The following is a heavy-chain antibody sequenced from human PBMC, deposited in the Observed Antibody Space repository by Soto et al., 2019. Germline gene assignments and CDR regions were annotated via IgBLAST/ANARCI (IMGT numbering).Heavy chain of an antibody. J-gene: IGHJ6*02. D-gene: IGHD3-10*01. CDR1: GFTFSSYA. V-gene: IGHV3-23*01. CDR2: ISGSGGST. CDR3: AKSLGDGSGSYYDSYYYYYGMDV. Sequence: GGSLRLSCAASGFTFSSYAMSWVRQAPGKGLEWVSAISGSGGSTYYADSVKGRFTISRDNSKNTLYLQMNSLRAEDTAVYYCAKSLGDGSGSYYDSYYYYYGMDVWGQGTTVTVSS.